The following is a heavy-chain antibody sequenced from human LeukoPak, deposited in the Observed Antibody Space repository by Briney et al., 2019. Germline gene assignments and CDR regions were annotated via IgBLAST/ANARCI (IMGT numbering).Heavy chain of an antibody. J-gene: IGHJ4*02. CDR2: IYYSGST. CDR1: GGSISSSSYY. CDR3: ARRYSIVVVPAAIFDY. D-gene: IGHD2-2*01. V-gene: IGHV4-39*01. Sequence: SETLSLTCTVSGGSISSSSYYWGWIRQPPGKGLEWIGSIYYSGSTYYNPSLKSRVTISVDTSKNQFSLKLSSVTAADTAVYYCARRYSIVVVPAAIFDYWGQGTLVTVSS.